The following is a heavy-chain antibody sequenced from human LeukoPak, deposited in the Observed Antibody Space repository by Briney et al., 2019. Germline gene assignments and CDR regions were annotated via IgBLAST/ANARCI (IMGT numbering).Heavy chain of an antibody. V-gene: IGHV3-23*01. CDR3: AKDKIVGDGRWDFDY. CDR1: GFTFSNYA. Sequence: GGSLRLSCAASGFTFSNYAMNWVRQAPGQGLEWVSAVSGGGGSTYYADSVKGRFSISRDNSKNTLYLQMNSLRAEDTAVYYCAKDKIVGDGRWDFDYWGQGTLVTVSS. D-gene: IGHD3-10*01. J-gene: IGHJ4*02. CDR2: VSGGGGST.